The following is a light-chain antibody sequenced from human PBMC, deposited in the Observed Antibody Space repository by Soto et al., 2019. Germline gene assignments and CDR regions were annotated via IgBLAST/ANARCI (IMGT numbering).Light chain of an antibody. V-gene: IGKV3-20*01. CDR3: QQYGNSPYT. CDR1: QSVSSY. J-gene: IGKJ2*01. CDR2: GAS. Sequence: EIVLTQSPGTLSLSPGERATLSCRASQSVSSYLAWYQQKPCQTPRLLIYGASNRATGIPDRFGGSGSGTDFTLTISRLEPEDFAVYYCQQYGNSPYTFGQGTKLEIK.